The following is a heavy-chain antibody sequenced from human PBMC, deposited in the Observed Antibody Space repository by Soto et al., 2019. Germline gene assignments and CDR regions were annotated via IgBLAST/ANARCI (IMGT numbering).Heavy chain of an antibody. CDR1: GFTFSSYA. CDR3: AKPYDTSDYYVPFDC. Sequence: PGGSLRLSCAASGFTFSSYAMSWVRQAPGKGLEWVSGISGSGGGTYYADSVKGRFTLSRDNSRNTLYLQMNSLRAEDTAVYYCAKPYDTSDYYVPFDCWGQGTLVSVS. D-gene: IGHD3-22*01. V-gene: IGHV3-23*01. CDR2: ISGSGGGT. J-gene: IGHJ4*02.